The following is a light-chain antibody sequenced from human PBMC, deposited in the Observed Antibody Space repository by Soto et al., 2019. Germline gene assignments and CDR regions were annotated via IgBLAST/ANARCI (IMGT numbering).Light chain of an antibody. CDR2: DAS. J-gene: IGKJ1*01. CDR3: QQYNSHSLT. V-gene: IGKV1-5*01. CDR1: QSISSW. Sequence: DIQMTLSPSTLSASVGYRVTIPCRASQSISSWLAWYQQKQGKAPKLLIYDASTLQSGVPSRFSGSGYETVFNLTISSLQTDDFATYYCQQYNSHSLTFGHGTKVDIK.